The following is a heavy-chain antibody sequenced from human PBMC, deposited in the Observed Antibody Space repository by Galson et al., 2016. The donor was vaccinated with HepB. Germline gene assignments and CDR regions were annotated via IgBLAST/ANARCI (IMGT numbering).Heavy chain of an antibody. D-gene: IGHD2-2*01. CDR3: AKDGCTSTSCYSY. J-gene: IGHJ4*02. V-gene: IGHV3-23*01. Sequence: SLRLSCAASGFASSNYAMSWVRQAPGKGLEWVSLIFAGGDRTFYADSVRGRFTISRDNSKNTLYLQMSSLRADDSAVYYCAKDGCTSTSCYSYWGQGTLVTVSS. CDR2: IFAGGDRT. CDR1: GFASSNYA.